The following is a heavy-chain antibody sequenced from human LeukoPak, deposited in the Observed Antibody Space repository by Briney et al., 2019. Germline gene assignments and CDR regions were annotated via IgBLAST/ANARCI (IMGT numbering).Heavy chain of an antibody. CDR1: GYTFASYW. D-gene: IGHD3-10*01. Sequence: GESLKISCKASGYTFASYWIGWVRQMPGKGLEWMGIIYPDDSDTRYSPSFQGQVTISADKSISTAYLQWSSLKASDTAMYYCARLYGSGKYYYYYMDVWAKGPRSPSP. CDR3: ARLYGSGKYYYYYMDV. V-gene: IGHV5-51*01. J-gene: IGHJ6*03. CDR2: IYPDDSDT.